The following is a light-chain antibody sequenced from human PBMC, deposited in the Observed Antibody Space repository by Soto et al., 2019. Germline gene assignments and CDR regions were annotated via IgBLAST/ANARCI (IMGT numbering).Light chain of an antibody. V-gene: IGLV1-51*01. CDR2: DAN. Sequence: QSVLTQPPSVSAAPGQKVIISCSGSSSNIGNNYVSWYQQLPGTAPRLLIYDANKRPSEIPDRFSGSKSATSATLGITGLQTGDEADYYCGAWDTSLSGVVFGGGTKLTAL. CDR3: GAWDTSLSGVV. J-gene: IGLJ2*01. CDR1: SSNIGNNY.